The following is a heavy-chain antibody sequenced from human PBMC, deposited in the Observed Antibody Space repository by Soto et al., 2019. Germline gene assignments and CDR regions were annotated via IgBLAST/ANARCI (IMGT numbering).Heavy chain of an antibody. CDR1: GGSVSSYY. D-gene: IGHD6-6*01. CDR3: ALYSTSVGWFDP. CDR2: VYYTGNT. V-gene: IGHV4-59*02. Sequence: QVQLQESGPGLVKPSETLSLTCSVSGGSVSSYYWSWIRQPPGKGLEWIGYVYYTGNTNYNPSLKSRVTMSVDTSKNQFSLQLSSVTAADTAVYYCALYSTSVGWFDPWGQGTLVTVSS. J-gene: IGHJ5*02.